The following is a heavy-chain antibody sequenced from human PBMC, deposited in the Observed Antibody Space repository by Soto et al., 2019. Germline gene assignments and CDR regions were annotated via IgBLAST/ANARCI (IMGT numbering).Heavy chain of an antibody. Sequence: QVQLVESGGGVVQPGRSLRLSCAASGFTFSSYGMHWVRQAPGKGLEWVAVISYDGSNKYYADSVKGRFTISRDNSKNTLYLKMNSLRAEDTAVYYCAKDSQWLRLAHYYYYYGMDVWGQGTTVTVSS. V-gene: IGHV3-30*18. CDR3: AKDSQWLRLAHYYYYYGMDV. CDR2: ISYDGSNK. J-gene: IGHJ6*02. CDR1: GFTFSSYG. D-gene: IGHD5-12*01.